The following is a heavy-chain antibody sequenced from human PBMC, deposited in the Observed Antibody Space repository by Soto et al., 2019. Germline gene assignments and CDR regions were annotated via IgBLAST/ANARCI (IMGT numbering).Heavy chain of an antibody. V-gene: IGHV4-39*01. CDR1: GGSISSSSPY. J-gene: IGHJ4*02. CDR2: IYYTGIT. Sequence: QLQLQESGPGLVKPSKTLSLTCGVSGGSISSSSPYWGWIRQPPGKGLQWIGNIYYTGITYFNPSLKSRVTISVDTSKKQFFLKLTSVTAADTAVYYCATGYGSSWYDYWGQGTLVTVAS. CDR3: ATGYGSSWYDY. D-gene: IGHD6-13*01.